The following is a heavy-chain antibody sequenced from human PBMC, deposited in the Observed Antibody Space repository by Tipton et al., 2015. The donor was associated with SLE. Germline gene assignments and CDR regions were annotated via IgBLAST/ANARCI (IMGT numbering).Heavy chain of an antibody. Sequence: TLSLTCTVSGGSISSGGYYWSWIRQHPGKGLEWIGYIYYSGSTYYNPSLKSRVTISVDTSKNQFSLKLSSVTAADTAVYYCARVGYCSSTSCYTGAFDIWGQGTMVTVSS. CDR3: ARVGYCSSTSCYTGAFDI. CDR2: IYYSGST. CDR1: GGSISSGGYY. D-gene: IGHD2-2*02. V-gene: IGHV4-31*03. J-gene: IGHJ3*02.